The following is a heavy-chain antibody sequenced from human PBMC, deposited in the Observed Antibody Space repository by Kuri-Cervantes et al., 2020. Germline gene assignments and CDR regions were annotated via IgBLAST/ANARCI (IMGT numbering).Heavy chain of an antibody. J-gene: IGHJ6*03. Sequence: ASVKVXXXASGYTXXGYYIHWVRQXPGQGLEWMXWINPNXDGTNYAQKFQGWVTITRDTSIXTXYMEXSRLRSDDTAVXXCARATTVXXXYYMDVWGKGTTVTVSS. V-gene: IGHV1-2*04. D-gene: IGHD4-11*01. CDR1: GYTXXGYY. CDR2: INPNXDGT. CDR3: ARATTVXXXYYMDV.